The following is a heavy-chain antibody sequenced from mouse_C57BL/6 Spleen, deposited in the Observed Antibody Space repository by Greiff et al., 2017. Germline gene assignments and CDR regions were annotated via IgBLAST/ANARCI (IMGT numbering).Heavy chain of an antibody. V-gene: IGHV1-55*01. CDR2: IYPGSGST. D-gene: IGHD2-4*01. J-gene: IGHJ4*01. CDR1: GYTFTSYW. Sequence: QVQLQQPGAELVKPGASVKMSCTASGYTFTSYWITWVKQRPGQGLEWIGDIYPGSGSTNYNEKFKSKATLTVDTSSSTAYMQLSRLTSEDSAVYYCARGDDYDVRGYYAMDYWGQGTSVTVSS. CDR3: ARGDDYDVRGYYAMDY.